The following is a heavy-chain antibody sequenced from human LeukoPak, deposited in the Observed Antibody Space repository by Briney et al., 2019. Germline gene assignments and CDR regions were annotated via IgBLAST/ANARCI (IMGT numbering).Heavy chain of an antibody. D-gene: IGHD6-6*01. CDR3: ARFSSSSGPEYWYFDL. CDR2: IYTSGST. J-gene: IGHJ2*01. CDR1: GGSISSGNYY. Sequence: SETQSLTCTVSGGSISSGNYYWNWIRQPAGKGLEWIGRIYTSGSTKYNPSLRSRVTISLDTSKNQFSLEMDSVTAADTAMYYAARFSSSSGPEYWYFDLWGRGTLVTVSS. V-gene: IGHV4-61*02.